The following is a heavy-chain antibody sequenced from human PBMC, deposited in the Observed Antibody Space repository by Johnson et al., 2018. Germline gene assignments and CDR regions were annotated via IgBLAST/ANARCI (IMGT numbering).Heavy chain of an antibody. V-gene: IGHV4-59*01. CDR3: AREPRQGLGMNS. CDR2: IYFSGNT. Sequence: QVQLQESGPGLVKPSETLSLICRVSGASMRGDYWNWIRQPPGRGLEWIGYIYFSGNTNYNPSLKSRVTISLDTSKKQFSLKLRSVIAADTAVYYCAREPRQGLGMNSWGQGTLVTVSS. J-gene: IGHJ4*02. D-gene: IGHD3-16*01. CDR1: GASMRGDY.